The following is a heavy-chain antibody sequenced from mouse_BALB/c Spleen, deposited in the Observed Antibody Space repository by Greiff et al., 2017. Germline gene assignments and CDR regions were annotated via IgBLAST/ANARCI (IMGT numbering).Heavy chain of an antibody. V-gene: IGHV5-17*02. CDR2: ISSGSSSI. J-gene: IGHJ3*01. D-gene: IGHD2-1*01. CDR1: GFTFSSFG. CDR3: APIYYGNY. Sequence: EVKLMESGGGLVQPGGSRKLSCAASGFTFSSFGMHWVRQAPEKGLEWVAYISSGSSSIYYADTVKGRFTISRDNPKNTLFLQMTSLRSEDTAMYYCAPIYYGNYWGQGTLVTVSA.